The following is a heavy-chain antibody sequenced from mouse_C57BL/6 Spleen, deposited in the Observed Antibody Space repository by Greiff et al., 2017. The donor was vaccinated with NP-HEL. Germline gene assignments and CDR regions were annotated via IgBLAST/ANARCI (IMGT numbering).Heavy chain of an antibody. Sequence: QVQLQQSGAELARPGASVKMSCKASGYTFTSYTMHWVKQRPGQGLEWIGYINPSSGYTKYNQKFKDKATLTADKSSSTAYMQLSSLTSEDSAVYYCEREDCSFYAMDYRGQGTSVTVAT. CDR1: GYTFTSYT. CDR2: INPSSGYT. V-gene: IGHV1-4*01. CDR3: EREDCSFYAMDY. J-gene: IGHJ4*01. D-gene: IGHD1-1*01.